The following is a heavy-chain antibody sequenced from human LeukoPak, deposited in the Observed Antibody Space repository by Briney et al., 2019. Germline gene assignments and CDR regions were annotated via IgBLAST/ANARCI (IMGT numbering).Heavy chain of an antibody. CDR3: ARRGTIAVPVFWFDP. J-gene: IGHJ5*02. D-gene: IGHD6-19*01. CDR2: ISSSGSSI. V-gene: IGHV3-48*03. Sequence: PGGSLRLSCAASGFTFRSYEMNWVRQAPGKGLEWVSYISSSGSSIYYADSVKGRFTISRDNAKNSLYLQMNSLRAEDTAVYYCARRGTIAVPVFWFDPWGQGTLVIVSS. CDR1: GFTFRSYE.